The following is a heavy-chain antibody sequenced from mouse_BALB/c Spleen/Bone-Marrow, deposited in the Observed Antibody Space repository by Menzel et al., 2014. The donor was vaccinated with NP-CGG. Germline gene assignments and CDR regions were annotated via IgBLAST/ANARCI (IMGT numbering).Heavy chain of an antibody. CDR2: IGPANGNT. D-gene: IGHD2-4*01. CDR3: ARGYYDYDLDY. J-gene: IGHJ2*01. V-gene: IGHV14-3*02. Sequence: EVKLMESGAELVKPGASVKLSCTASGFNIKDTYMHWVKQRPEQGLEWIGRIGPANGNTKYDPKFQGKATITADTSSNTAYLQLSSLTSEDTAVYYCARGYYDYDLDYWGQGTTLTVSS. CDR1: GFNIKDTY.